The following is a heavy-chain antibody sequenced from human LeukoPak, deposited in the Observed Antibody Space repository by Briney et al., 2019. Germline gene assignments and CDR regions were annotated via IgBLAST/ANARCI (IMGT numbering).Heavy chain of an antibody. D-gene: IGHD3-22*01. V-gene: IGHV4-59*01. CDR3: ARDRYYYDSSGYSNWFDP. Sequence: SETLSLTCTVSGDSISSYYWSWLRQPPGKGLEWLGYIYYSGSTNYNPSLKSRVTISVDTSKNQFSLKLSSVTAADTAVYYCARDRYYYDSSGYSNWFDPWGQGTLVTVSS. CDR1: GDSISSYY. J-gene: IGHJ5*02. CDR2: IYYSGST.